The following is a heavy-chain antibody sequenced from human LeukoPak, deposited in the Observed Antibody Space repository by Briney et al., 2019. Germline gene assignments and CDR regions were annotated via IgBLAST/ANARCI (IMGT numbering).Heavy chain of an antibody. CDR2: ISGSGGST. CDR3: ARDGLGLLVLDY. D-gene: IGHD6-13*01. J-gene: IGHJ4*02. Sequence: GGSLRLSCAASGFTFSSYAMSWVRQAPGKGLEWVSAISGSGGSTYYADSVKGRFTISRDNPKNTLYLQMNSLRAEDTAVYYCARDGLGLLVLDYWGQGTLVTVSS. V-gene: IGHV3-23*01. CDR1: GFTFSSYA.